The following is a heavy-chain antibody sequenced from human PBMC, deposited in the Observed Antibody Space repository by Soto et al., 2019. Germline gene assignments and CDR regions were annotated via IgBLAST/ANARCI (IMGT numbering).Heavy chain of an antibody. Sequence: QVQLQESGPGQLKPSETLSLTCAVSGASLRSGGHYWTWIRQRPGKALEWIGDIYYIGTTNYNPSLKGRVTISVDTSKNQLSLTLSSVTVADTAVYYCARAGGNYYYYGLDVWGQGTAVTVSS. V-gene: IGHV4-31*11. CDR1: GASLRSGGHY. J-gene: IGHJ6*02. D-gene: IGHD3-16*01. CDR3: ARAGGNYYYYGLDV. CDR2: IYYIGTT.